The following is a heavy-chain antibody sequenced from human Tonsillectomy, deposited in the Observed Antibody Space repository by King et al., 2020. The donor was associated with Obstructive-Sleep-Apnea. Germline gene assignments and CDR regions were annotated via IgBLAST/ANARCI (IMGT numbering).Heavy chain of an antibody. J-gene: IGHJ6*02. Sequence: VQLQQWGAGLLKPSETLSLPCAVYGGSFSGYYWSWIRQPPGKGLEWIGEINHSGSTNYNPSLKSRVTISVDTSKNQFSLKLSSVTAADTAVYYCARIRVRGYYYYYGMDVWGQGTTVTVSS. CDR1: GGSFSGYY. V-gene: IGHV4-34*01. CDR3: ARIRVRGYYYYYGMDV. CDR2: INHSGST. D-gene: IGHD3-10*01.